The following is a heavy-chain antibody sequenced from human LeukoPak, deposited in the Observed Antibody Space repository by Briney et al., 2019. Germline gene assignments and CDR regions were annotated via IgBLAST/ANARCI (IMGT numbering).Heavy chain of an antibody. CDR2: INPNSGGT. CDR1: GYTFTGYY. Sequence: ASVKVSCKASGYTFTGYYMHWVRQAPGQGLEWMGWINPNSGGTNYAQKFQGRVTMTRDTSISTAYMELSRLRSDDTAVYYCARVPLRDGYKLAYFDYWGQGTLVTVSS. V-gene: IGHV1-2*02. D-gene: IGHD5-24*01. J-gene: IGHJ4*02. CDR3: ARVPLRDGYKLAYFDY.